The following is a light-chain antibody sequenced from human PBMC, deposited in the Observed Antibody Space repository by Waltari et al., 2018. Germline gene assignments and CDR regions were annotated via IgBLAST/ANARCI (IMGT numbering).Light chain of an antibody. CDR3: QTGGHGTWV. CDR1: SGHSSNV. Sequence: QLVLTQSPSASASLGASVKLTCTLSSGHSSNVIAWLQQQPEKGPRYLMRVNSDGSHSRGDGIPDRFSGSNSGAERYLTISSLQSEDEADYYCQTGGHGTWVFGGGTKLTVL. CDR2: VNSDGSH. V-gene: IGLV4-69*01. J-gene: IGLJ3*02.